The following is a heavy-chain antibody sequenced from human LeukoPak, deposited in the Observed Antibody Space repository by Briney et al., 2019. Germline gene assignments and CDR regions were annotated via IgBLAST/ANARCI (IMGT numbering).Heavy chain of an antibody. CDR1: GGSISSSSYY. D-gene: IGHD3-9*01. CDR3: ARHVLGDWYVGY. V-gene: IGHV4-39*01. Sequence: SETLSLTCTVSGGSISSSSYYWGWIRQPPGKGLEWIGSSHHSGSTHYNPSLKSRVTISVDTSKNQFSLKLSSVTAADTAVYYCARHVLGDWYVGYRGQGTLVTVSS. CDR2: SHHSGST. J-gene: IGHJ4*02.